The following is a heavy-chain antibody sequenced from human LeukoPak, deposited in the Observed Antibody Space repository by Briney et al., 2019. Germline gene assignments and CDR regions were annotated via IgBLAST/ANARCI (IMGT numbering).Heavy chain of an antibody. D-gene: IGHD3-10*01. CDR1: GYTFTGYY. V-gene: IGHV1-2*02. CDR2: INPNSGVT. Sequence: ASVTVSCTASGYTFTGYYMHWVRQAPGQGLEWMGWINPNSGVTHYAQKFQGRVTMTSDTSISTAYMELSRLRSDDTAVYYCARDGIYGSGSYYEISWFDPWGQGTLVTVSS. J-gene: IGHJ5*02. CDR3: ARDGIYGSGSYYEISWFDP.